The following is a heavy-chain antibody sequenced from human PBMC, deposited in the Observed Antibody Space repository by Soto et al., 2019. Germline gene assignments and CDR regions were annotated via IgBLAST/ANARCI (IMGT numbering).Heavy chain of an antibody. CDR3: ASHAFWSGYYPPPDAFDI. D-gene: IGHD3-3*01. Sequence: PGESLKISCKGSGYSFTSYWSGWVLQMPGKGLEWMGIIYPGDSDTRYSPSFQGQVTISADKSISTAYLQWSSLKASDTAMYYCASHAFWSGYYPPPDAFDIWGQGTMVTVSS. J-gene: IGHJ3*02. V-gene: IGHV5-51*01. CDR2: IYPGDSDT. CDR1: GYSFTSYW.